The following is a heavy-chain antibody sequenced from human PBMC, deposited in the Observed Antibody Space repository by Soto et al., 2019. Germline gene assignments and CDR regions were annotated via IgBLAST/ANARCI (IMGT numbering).Heavy chain of an antibody. J-gene: IGHJ4*02. CDR1: GGTFSSYT. Sequence: QVQLVQSGAEVKKPGSSVKVSCKASGGTFSSYTISWVRQAPGQGLEWMGRIIPILGIANYAQKFQGRVTIXGXKXXSTAYMELRSLRSEDTAVYYCAMEYCSSTSCYRDYWGQGTLVTVSS. D-gene: IGHD2-2*02. CDR3: AMEYCSSTSCYRDY. V-gene: IGHV1-69*02. CDR2: IIPILGIA.